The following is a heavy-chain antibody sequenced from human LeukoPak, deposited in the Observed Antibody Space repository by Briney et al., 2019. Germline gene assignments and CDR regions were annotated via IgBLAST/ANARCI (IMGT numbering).Heavy chain of an antibody. CDR3: AREPSGWYYFDY. J-gene: IGHJ4*02. CDR1: GFTFSSYS. D-gene: IGHD6-19*01. V-gene: IGHV3-21*01. CDR2: ISSSSSYI. Sequence: GGSLRLSCAASGFTFSSYSMNWVRQAPGKGLEWVSSISSSSSYIYYADSVKGRFTISRDNSENTLYLQMTSLRADDTAVYYCAREPSGWYYFDYWGQGTLVTVSS.